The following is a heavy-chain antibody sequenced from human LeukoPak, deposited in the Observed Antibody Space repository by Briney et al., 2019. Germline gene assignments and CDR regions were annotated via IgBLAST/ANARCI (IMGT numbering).Heavy chain of an antibody. J-gene: IGHJ4*02. CDR2: IWYDGSNK. V-gene: IGHV3-33*01. D-gene: IGHD6-19*01. Sequence: GGSLRLSCAASGFTFSSNGMHWVRQAPGKGLEWVAVIWYDGSNKYYADSVKGRFTISRDNSKNTLYLQMNSLRAEDTAVYYCARVSGCSNYFDYWGQGTLVTVSS. CDR1: GFTFSSNG. CDR3: ARVSGCSNYFDY.